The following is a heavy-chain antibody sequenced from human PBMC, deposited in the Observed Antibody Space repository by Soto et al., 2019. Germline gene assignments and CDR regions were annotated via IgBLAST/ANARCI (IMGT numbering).Heavy chain of an antibody. CDR3: ARDVIAARQTDNWFAP. CDR2: IIPIFGTA. Sequence: SVKVSCKASGGTFSSYAISWVRQAPGQGLEWMGGIIPIFGTANYAQKFQGRVTITADESTSTAYMELSSLRSEDTAVYYCARDVIAARQTDNWFAPWGKGTLVTVSS. CDR1: GGTFSSYA. J-gene: IGHJ5*02. D-gene: IGHD6-6*01. V-gene: IGHV1-69*13.